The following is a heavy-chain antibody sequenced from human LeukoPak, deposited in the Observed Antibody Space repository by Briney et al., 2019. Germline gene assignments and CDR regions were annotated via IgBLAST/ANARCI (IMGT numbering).Heavy chain of an antibody. Sequence: GASVKVSCKASGYTFTSYYMHWVRQAPGQGLEWMGMINPSGGSTSYAQKFQGRVTMTRDTSTSTVYMELSSLRSEDTAVYYCAREDSGWQTDYWGQGTLVTVSS. CDR1: GYTFTSYY. CDR2: INPSGGST. J-gene: IGHJ4*02. D-gene: IGHD6-19*01. CDR3: AREDSGWQTDY. V-gene: IGHV1-46*03.